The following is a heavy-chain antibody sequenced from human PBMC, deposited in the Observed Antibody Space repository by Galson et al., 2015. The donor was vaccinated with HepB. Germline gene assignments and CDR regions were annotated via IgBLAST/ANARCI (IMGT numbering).Heavy chain of an antibody. J-gene: IGHJ4*02. CDR2: IRSDGSKK. CDR1: GFTFSGYG. CDR3: AKDRVVVATITRSGLDY. Sequence: PRLSCAASGFTFSGYGIHWVRQAPGKGLEWVAFIRSDGSKKYYADSVQGRFTISRDNSKNTLYLQMSSLRAEDTAVYYCAKDRVVVATITRSGLDYWGQGTLVTVSS. D-gene: IGHD2-15*01. V-gene: IGHV3-30*02.